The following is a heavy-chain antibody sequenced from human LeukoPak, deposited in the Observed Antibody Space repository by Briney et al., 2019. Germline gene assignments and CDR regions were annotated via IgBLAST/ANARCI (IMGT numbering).Heavy chain of an antibody. V-gene: IGHV1-46*01. CDR1: GYTFTSYY. J-gene: IGHJ4*02. Sequence: ASVKVSCKASGYTFTSYYMHWVRQAPGQGLEWMGIINPSGGSTSYAQKFQGRVTMTRDMSTSTVYMGLSSLRSEDTAVYYCARDRVGATAEFDYWGQGTLVTVSS. D-gene: IGHD1-26*01. CDR3: ARDRVGATAEFDY. CDR2: INPSGGST.